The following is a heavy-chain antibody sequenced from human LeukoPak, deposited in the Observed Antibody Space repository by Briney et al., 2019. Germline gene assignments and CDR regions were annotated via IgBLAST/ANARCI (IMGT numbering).Heavy chain of an antibody. J-gene: IGHJ4*02. V-gene: IGHV1-18*01. CDR2: ISAYNGNT. D-gene: IGHD3-22*01. CDR3: ARSGAYYDDSYFDY. Sequence: EASVNVSCKASGYTFTRYGISWVRQAPGQGLEWMGWISAYNGNTNYAQKLQGRVTMTTDTSTSTAYMELRSLRSDDTAVYYCARSGAYYDDSYFDYWGQGTLVTVSS. CDR1: GYTFTRYG.